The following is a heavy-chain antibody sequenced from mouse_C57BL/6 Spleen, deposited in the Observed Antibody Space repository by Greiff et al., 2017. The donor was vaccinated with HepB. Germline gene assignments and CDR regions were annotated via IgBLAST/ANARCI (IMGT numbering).Heavy chain of an antibody. J-gene: IGHJ2*01. CDR2: IDPENGDT. CDR1: GFNIKDDY. Sequence: VQLQQSGAELVRPGASVKLSCTASGFNIKDDYMHWVKQRPEQGLEWIGWIDPENGDTEYASKFQGKATITADTSSNTAYLQLSSLTSEDTAVYYCTRIHQGGYFDYWGQGTTLTVSS. CDR3: TRIHQGGYFDY. V-gene: IGHV14-4*01.